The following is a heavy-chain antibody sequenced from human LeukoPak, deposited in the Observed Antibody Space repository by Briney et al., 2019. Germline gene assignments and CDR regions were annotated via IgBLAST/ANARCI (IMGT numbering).Heavy chain of an antibody. J-gene: IGHJ4*02. Sequence: ASVRVSCKASGYTFKTYSYTWVRQAPGQGLEWMGRISAYNGDTNYAQKFQGRVALTADTLTRTGYMELTSLRSDDTAVYYCAFRGVIPNYFDYWGQGSLVTVSS. CDR2: ISAYNGDT. V-gene: IGHV1-18*01. D-gene: IGHD3-10*01. CDR3: AFRGVIPNYFDY. CDR1: GYTFKTYS.